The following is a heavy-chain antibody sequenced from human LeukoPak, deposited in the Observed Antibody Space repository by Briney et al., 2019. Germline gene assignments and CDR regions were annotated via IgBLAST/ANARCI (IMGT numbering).Heavy chain of an antibody. D-gene: IGHD3-22*01. CDR3: ARHNYYDSSGYSSGLAY. CDR2: SYPGDYDT. V-gene: IGHV5-51*01. Sequence: GESLKISCKGSGYSFTSYWIGWVRQMPGKGLEWMGISYPGDYDTRYSPSFQGQVTISADKSISTAYLQWSSLKVSHTGMYYCARHNYYDSSGYSSGLAYWGQGTLVTVSS. CDR1: GYSFTSYW. J-gene: IGHJ4*02.